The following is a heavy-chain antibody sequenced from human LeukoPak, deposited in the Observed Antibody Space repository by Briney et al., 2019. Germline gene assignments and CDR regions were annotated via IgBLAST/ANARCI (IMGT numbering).Heavy chain of an antibody. Sequence: ASVKVSCKASGGTFSSYAISWVRQAPGQGLEWMGGIIPIFGTANYAQKFQGRVTMTRNTSISTAYMELSSLRSEDTAVYYCARDPMVYATSFDPWGQGTLATVSS. J-gene: IGHJ5*02. V-gene: IGHV1-69*05. CDR3: ARDPMVYATSFDP. CDR2: IIPIFGTA. D-gene: IGHD2-8*01. CDR1: GGTFSSYA.